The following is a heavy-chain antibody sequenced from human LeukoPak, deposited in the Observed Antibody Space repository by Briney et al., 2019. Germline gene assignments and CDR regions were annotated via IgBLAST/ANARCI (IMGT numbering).Heavy chain of an antibody. V-gene: IGHV3-30*18. CDR2: ISYDGSNK. CDR3: AKVTGYGDYEGGDFDY. J-gene: IGHJ4*02. CDR1: GFTFSSYG. Sequence: GGSLRLSCAASGFTFSSYGMHWVRQAPGKGLEWVAVISYDGSNKYYADSVKGRFTISRDNSKNTLYLRMNSLRAEDTAVYYCAKVTGYGDYEGGDFDYWGQGTLVTVSS. D-gene: IGHD4-17*01.